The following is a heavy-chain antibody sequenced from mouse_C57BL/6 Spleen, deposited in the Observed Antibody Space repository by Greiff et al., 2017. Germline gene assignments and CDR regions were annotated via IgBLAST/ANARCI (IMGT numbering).Heavy chain of an antibody. CDR2: IDPSDSYT. J-gene: IGHJ1*03. D-gene: IGHD1-1*01. CDR3: AYYDGSDPDG. V-gene: IGHV1-50*01. CDR1: GYTFTSYW. Sequence: QVQLQQPGAELVKPGASVKLSCKASGYTFTSYWMQWVKQRPGQGLEWIGEIDPSDSYTNYNQKFKGKATLTVDKSSSTAYMQLSSLTSEDSAVYYWAYYDGSDPDGWGTGTTVTVSS.